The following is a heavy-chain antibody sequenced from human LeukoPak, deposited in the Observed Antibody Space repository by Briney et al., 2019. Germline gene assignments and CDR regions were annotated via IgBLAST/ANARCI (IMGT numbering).Heavy chain of an antibody. J-gene: IGHJ5*02. V-gene: IGHV4-34*01. CDR1: GGSFSGYY. D-gene: IGHD5-18*01. Sequence: PSETLSLTCAVYGGSFSGYYWSWIRQPPGKGLEWIGEINHSGSTNYSPSLKSRVTISVDTSKNQFSLKLSSVTAADTAVYYCARKWQLWNNWFDPWGQGTLVTVSS. CDR3: ARKWQLWNNWFDP. CDR2: INHSGST.